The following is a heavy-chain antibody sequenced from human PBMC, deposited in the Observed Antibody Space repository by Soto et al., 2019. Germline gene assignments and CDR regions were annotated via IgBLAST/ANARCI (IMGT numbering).Heavy chain of an antibody. CDR3: ARGLPPYYYDSSLAPVDY. CDR1: GYTFTGYY. D-gene: IGHD3-22*01. Sequence: ASVKVSCKASGYTFTGYYMHWVRQAPGQGLEWMGWINPNSGGTNYAQKFQGWVTMTRDTSISTAYMELSRLRSDDTTVYYCARGLPPYYYDSSLAPVDYWGQGTLVTVSS. J-gene: IGHJ4*02. CDR2: INPNSGGT. V-gene: IGHV1-2*04.